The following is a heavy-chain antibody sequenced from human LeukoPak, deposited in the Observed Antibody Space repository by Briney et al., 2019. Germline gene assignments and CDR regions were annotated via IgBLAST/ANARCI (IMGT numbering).Heavy chain of an antibody. CDR1: GFTFSDYY. V-gene: IGHV3-11*01. D-gene: IGHD3-22*01. Sequence: GGSLRLSCAASGFTFSDYYMSWIRQAPGRGLEWVSYISISGSTIYYADSVKGRFTISRDNAKNSLYLQMNSLRAEDTAVYYCARDFYDSSGYYYVAGTHDYWGQGTLVTVSS. J-gene: IGHJ4*02. CDR2: ISISGSTI. CDR3: ARDFYDSSGYYYVAGTHDY.